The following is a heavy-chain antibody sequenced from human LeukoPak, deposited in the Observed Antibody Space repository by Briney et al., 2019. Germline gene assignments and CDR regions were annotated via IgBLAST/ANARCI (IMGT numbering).Heavy chain of an antibody. CDR1: GFTFSSYE. J-gene: IGHJ4*02. D-gene: IGHD2-2*02. CDR3: AREQYCSSTSCYTSFDY. V-gene: IGHV3-7*01. Sequence: GGSLRLSCAASGFTFSSYEMNWVRQAPGKGLEWVANIKQDGSEKYYVDSVKGRFTISRDNAKNSLYLQMNSLRAEDTAVYYCAREQYCSSTSCYTSFDYWGQGTLVTVSS. CDR2: IKQDGSEK.